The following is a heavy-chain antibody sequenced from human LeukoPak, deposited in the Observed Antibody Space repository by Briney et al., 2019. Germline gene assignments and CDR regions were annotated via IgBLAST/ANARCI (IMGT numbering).Heavy chain of an antibody. CDR2: IYPGDSDT. CDR3: AGHRTGPHYDILTGYYPDY. Sequence: GESLKISCKGSGYSFTSCWIGWVRQMPGKGLEWMGIIYPGDSDTRYSPSFQGQVTISADKSISTAYLQWSSLKASDTAMYYCAGHRTGPHYDILTGYYPDYWGQGTLVTVSS. V-gene: IGHV5-51*01. J-gene: IGHJ4*02. CDR1: GYSFTSCW. D-gene: IGHD3-9*01.